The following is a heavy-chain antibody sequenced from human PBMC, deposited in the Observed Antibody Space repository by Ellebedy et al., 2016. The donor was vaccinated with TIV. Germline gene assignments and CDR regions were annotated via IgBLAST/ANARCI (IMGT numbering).Heavy chain of an antibody. CDR3: AKEGRRNYDTSGYPYYFDY. V-gene: IGHV3-23*01. Sequence: GGSLRLXXTASGFNFSDYAMTWVRQAPGKGLEWVSTISNSGSNTYYTDSVKGRFTLSQDNSKNTVYLQMNSLRAEDTAVYYCAKEGRRNYDTSGYPYYFDYWGQGILVTVSS. D-gene: IGHD3-22*01. J-gene: IGHJ4*02. CDR1: GFNFSDYA. CDR2: ISNSGSNT.